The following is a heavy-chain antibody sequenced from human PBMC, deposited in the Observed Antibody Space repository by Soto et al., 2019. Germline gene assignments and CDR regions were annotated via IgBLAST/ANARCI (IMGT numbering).Heavy chain of an antibody. CDR1: GFTFGDYA. J-gene: IGHJ6*02. V-gene: IGHV3-49*04. D-gene: IGHD3-9*01. CDR3: TRELSILTGYYSDYYYGMDV. CDR2: IRSKAYGGTT. Sequence: QPGGSLRLSCTASGFTFGDYAMSWVRQAPGKGLEWVGFIRSKAYGGTTEYAASVKGRFTISRDDSKSIAYLQMNSLKTEDTAVYYCTRELSILTGYYSDYYYGMDVWGQGTTVTVSS.